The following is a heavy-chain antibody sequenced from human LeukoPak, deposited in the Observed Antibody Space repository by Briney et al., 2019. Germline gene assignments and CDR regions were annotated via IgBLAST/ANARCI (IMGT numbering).Heavy chain of an antibody. CDR3: ARIMVRGVLSTHYFDY. Sequence: GGSLRLSCAASGFTFSSYSMNWVRQAPGKGLEWVSSISSSSSYIYYADSVKGRFTISRDNSKNTLYLQMNSLRAEDTAVYYCARIMVRGVLSTHYFDYWGQGTLVTVSS. CDR2: ISSSSSYI. CDR1: GFTFSSYS. V-gene: IGHV3-21*01. J-gene: IGHJ4*02. D-gene: IGHD3-10*01.